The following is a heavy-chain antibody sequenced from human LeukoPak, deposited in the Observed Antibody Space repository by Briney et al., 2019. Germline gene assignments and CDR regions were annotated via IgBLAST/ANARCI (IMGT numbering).Heavy chain of an antibody. Sequence: GRSLRLSCAASGFTFSSYAMHWVRQAPGKGLEWVAVISYDGSNKYYADSVKGRFTISRYNSKNTLYLQMNSLRAEDTAVYYCARGSFGYYDSSGPFDYWGQGTLVTVSS. CDR3: ARGSFGYYDSSGPFDY. J-gene: IGHJ4*02. CDR1: GFTFSSYA. CDR2: ISYDGSNK. V-gene: IGHV3-30-3*01. D-gene: IGHD3-22*01.